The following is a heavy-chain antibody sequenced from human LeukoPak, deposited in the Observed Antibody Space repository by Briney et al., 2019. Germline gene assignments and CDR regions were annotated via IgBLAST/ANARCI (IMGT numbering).Heavy chain of an antibody. Sequence: PGGSPRLSCAASGFTFSSYGMHWVRQAPGKGLEWVAVIWYDGSNKYYADSVKGRFTISRDNSKNTLYLQMNSLRAEDTAVYYCARDRYCSSTSCGFDPWGQGTLVTVSS. CDR2: IWYDGSNK. D-gene: IGHD2-2*01. CDR1: GFTFSSYG. V-gene: IGHV3-33*01. CDR3: ARDRYCSSTSCGFDP. J-gene: IGHJ5*02.